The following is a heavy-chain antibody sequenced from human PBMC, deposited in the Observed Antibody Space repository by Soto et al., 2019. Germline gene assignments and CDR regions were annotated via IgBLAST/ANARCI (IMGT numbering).Heavy chain of an antibody. CDR2: ISGSGGST. V-gene: IGHV3-23*01. CDR1: GFTFSSYV. J-gene: IGHJ3*02. CDR3: AKWGSSQDGGFDI. Sequence: EVQLLESGGGLVQPGGSLRLSCAASGFTFSSYVMSWVRQAPGKGLEWVSAISGSGGSTYYADSVKGRFTISRDNSKNTLYLQMNSLRAEDTAVYYCAKWGSSQDGGFDIWGQGTMVTVSS. D-gene: IGHD6-13*01.